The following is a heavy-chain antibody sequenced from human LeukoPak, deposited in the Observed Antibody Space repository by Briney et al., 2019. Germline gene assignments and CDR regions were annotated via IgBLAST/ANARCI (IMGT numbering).Heavy chain of an antibody. CDR1: GGTFSSYA. V-gene: IGHV1-69*05. D-gene: IGHD2-2*01. Sequence: SVKVSCKAPGGTFSSYAISWVRQAPGQGLEWMGGIIPIFGTANYAQKFQGRVTITTDESTSTAYMELSSLRSEDTAVYYCARGDIVVVPAAGLDYYYYMDVWGKGTTVTVSS. J-gene: IGHJ6*03. CDR3: ARGDIVVVPAAGLDYYYYMDV. CDR2: IIPIFGTA.